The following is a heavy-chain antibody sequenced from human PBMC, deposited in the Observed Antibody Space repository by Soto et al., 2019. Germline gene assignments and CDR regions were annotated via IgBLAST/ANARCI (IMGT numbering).Heavy chain of an antibody. J-gene: IGHJ5*02. CDR1: GFSFSSYS. D-gene: IGHD2-15*01. CDR3: ARGYTGYCSGGTCYWFDP. V-gene: IGHV3-21*01. CDR2: ISSSASHI. Sequence: EVQLVESGGGLVKPGGSLRLSCAASGFSFSSYSMNWVRQAPGKGLEWVSSISSSASHINYADSVKGRFTISRDNAKKSVYLQMSSLRAEDTAVYYCARGYTGYCSGGTCYWFDPWGQGTLVTVSS.